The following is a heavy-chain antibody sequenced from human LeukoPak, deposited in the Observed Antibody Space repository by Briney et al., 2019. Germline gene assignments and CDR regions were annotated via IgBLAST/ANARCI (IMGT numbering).Heavy chain of an antibody. CDR2: ISAYNGNT. CDR3: ARGVYYDFWSGYYNWFDP. Sequence: ASVKASCKASGYTFTSYGISWVRQAPGQGLEWMGWISAYNGNTNYAQKLQGRVTMTTDTSTSTAYMELRSLRSDDTAVYYCARGVYYDFWSGYYNWFDPWGQGTLVTVSS. D-gene: IGHD3-3*01. V-gene: IGHV1-18*01. CDR1: GYTFTSYG. J-gene: IGHJ5*02.